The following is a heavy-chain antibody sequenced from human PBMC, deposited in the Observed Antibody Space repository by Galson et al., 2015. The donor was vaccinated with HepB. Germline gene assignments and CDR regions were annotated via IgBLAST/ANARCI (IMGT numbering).Heavy chain of an antibody. CDR2: IGPNNGKT. Sequence: SVKVSCKASGSTLISYGISWVRQAPGQGLEWMGWIGPNNGKTNYEQKFQGRVTMTTDISTSTAYMEMRSLRSDDTAVYYCAKGRIAVAGFFYGMDVWGQGPTVTVSS. D-gene: IGHD6-19*01. CDR1: GSTLISYG. J-gene: IGHJ6*02. V-gene: IGHV1-18*04. CDR3: AKGRIAVAGFFYGMDV.